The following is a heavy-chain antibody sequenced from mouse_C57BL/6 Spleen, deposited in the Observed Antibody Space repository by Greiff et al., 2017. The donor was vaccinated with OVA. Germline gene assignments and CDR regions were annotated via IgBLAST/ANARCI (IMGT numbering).Heavy chain of an antibody. CDR2: IYPGSGST. V-gene: IGHV1-55*01. D-gene: IGHD1-1*01. CDR3: ARGGYDYGSSYAYYFDY. Sequence: QVQLQQPGAELVKPGASVKMSCKASGYTFTSYWITWVKQRPGQGLEWIGDIYPGSGSTNYNEKFKSKATMTVDTSSSTAYMQLSSLTSEDSAVYYCARGGYDYGSSYAYYFDYWGQGTTLTVAS. CDR1: GYTFTSYW. J-gene: IGHJ2*01.